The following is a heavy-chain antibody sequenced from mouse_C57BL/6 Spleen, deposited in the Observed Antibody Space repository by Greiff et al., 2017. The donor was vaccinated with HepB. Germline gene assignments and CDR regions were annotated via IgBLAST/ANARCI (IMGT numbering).Heavy chain of an antibody. CDR3: ARCDYYYGSKGY. CDR1: GYTFTSYW. D-gene: IGHD1-1*01. CDR2: IDPSDSYT. J-gene: IGHJ2*01. Sequence: QVQLQQPGAELVKPGASVKLSCKASGYTFTSYWMQWVKQRPGQGLEWIGEIDPSDSYTNYNQKFKGKATLTVDTSSSTAYMQLSSLTSEDSAVYYCARCDYYYGSKGYWGQGTTLTVSS. V-gene: IGHV1-50*01.